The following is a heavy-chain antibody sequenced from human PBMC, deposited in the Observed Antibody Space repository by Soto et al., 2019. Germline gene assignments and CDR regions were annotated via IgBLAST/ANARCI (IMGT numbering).Heavy chain of an antibody. V-gene: IGHV3-30-3*01. CDR3: ARDRAIAVAGTPLYYYYGMDV. CDR2: ISYDGSNK. J-gene: IGHJ6*02. CDR1: GFTFSSYA. D-gene: IGHD6-19*01. Sequence: QVQLVESGGGVVQPGRSLRLSCAASGFTFSSYAMHWVRQAPGKGLEWVAVISYDGSNKYYADSVKGRFTISRDNSKNPLYLQMNSLRAEDTAVYYCARDRAIAVAGTPLYYYYGMDVWGQGTTVTVSS.